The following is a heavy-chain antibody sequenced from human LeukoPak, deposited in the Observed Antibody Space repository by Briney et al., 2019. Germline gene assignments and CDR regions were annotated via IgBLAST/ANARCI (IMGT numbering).Heavy chain of an antibody. D-gene: IGHD1-26*01. V-gene: IGHV3-23*01. J-gene: IGHJ4*02. CDR3: SRSPGILGTNYFDY. CDR2: ISGSGGST. CDR1: GFTFSSYG. Sequence: PGGSLRLSCAASGFTFSSYGMSWVRQAPGKGLEWVSAISGSGGSTYYADSVKGRFTISRDNSKNTLYLQMNSLTPDDTSVYYCSRSPGILGTNYFDYWGQGTLVTVSS.